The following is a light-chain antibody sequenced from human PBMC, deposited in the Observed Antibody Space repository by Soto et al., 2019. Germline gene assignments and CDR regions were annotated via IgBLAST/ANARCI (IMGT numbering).Light chain of an antibody. CDR2: EVS. CDR1: SSDVGGYNY. J-gene: IGLJ1*01. Sequence: QSALTQPASVSGSPGQSITISCTGTSSDVGGYNYVSWYQQHPGKAPKLMIYEVSNRPSGVSNRFSGSKSGNTASLTLSVLQAEDEADYDCSSYTSSSTLGYVFGTGTKVTVL. CDR3: SSYTSSSTLGYV. V-gene: IGLV2-14*01.